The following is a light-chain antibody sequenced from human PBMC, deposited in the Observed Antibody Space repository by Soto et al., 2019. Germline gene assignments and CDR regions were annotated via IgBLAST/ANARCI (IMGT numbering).Light chain of an antibody. Sequence: ETMMTQSPGTLSVSLGERATLSCRASQSVSIHLAWYQQKPGQAPRLLIYDTSTRATGIPARFSGSGSGTEFTLTISSLRSEDFAVYDCQQYSNWPPITFGQGTRLEIK. CDR1: QSVSIH. V-gene: IGKV3-15*01. J-gene: IGKJ5*01. CDR2: DTS. CDR3: QQYSNWPPIT.